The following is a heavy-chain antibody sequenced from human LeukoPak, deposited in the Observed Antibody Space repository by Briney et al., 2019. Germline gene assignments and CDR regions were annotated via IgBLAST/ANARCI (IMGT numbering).Heavy chain of an antibody. Sequence: GASVKVSCKASGYTFTGYYMHWVRQAPGQGLEWMGWINPNSGGTNYAQKFQGWVTMTRDTSISTAYMELSSLRSEDTAVYYCARGMVPYGPQTSPFDYWGQGTLVTVSS. V-gene: IGHV1-2*04. J-gene: IGHJ4*02. CDR2: INPNSGGT. D-gene: IGHD3-10*01. CDR3: ARGMVPYGPQTSPFDY. CDR1: GYTFTGYY.